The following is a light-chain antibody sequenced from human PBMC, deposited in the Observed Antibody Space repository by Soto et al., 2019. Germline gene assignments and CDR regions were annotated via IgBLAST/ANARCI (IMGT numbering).Light chain of an antibody. CDR1: QNIGKY. Sequence: DIQMTQSPSSLSASSGDRVTITCRASQNIGKYLIWYQQKPGRPPKVLVYGASNLQSGVSSRFSGDGFGTEFSITINSLRPEDFATYYCQQSYNSPRTFGQGTTLETK. CDR2: GAS. CDR3: QQSYNSPRT. J-gene: IGKJ2*01. V-gene: IGKV1-39*01.